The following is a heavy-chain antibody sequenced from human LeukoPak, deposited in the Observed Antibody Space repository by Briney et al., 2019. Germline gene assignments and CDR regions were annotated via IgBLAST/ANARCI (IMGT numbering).Heavy chain of an antibody. V-gene: IGHV3-7*01. CDR3: ARPHLDLRTGFDY. CDR1: GFTFSSYW. J-gene: IGHJ4*02. Sequence: GGSLRLSCAASGFTFSSYWMSWVRQAPGKRQERVINIKQDGSEKYNVDSVKGRFTISRDNAKNSLYLQMNSLRAEDTAVYYCARPHLDLRTGFDYWGQGTLVTVSS. D-gene: IGHD3/OR15-3a*01. CDR2: IKQDGSEK.